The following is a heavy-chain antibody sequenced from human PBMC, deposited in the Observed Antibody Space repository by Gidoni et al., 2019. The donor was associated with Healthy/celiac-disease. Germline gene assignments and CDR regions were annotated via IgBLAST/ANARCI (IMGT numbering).Heavy chain of an antibody. J-gene: IGHJ4*02. CDR3: ARVDSSSWYSGYYFDY. CDR1: GFTFSSYW. Sequence: EVQLVESGCGLVQPGGSLRLSCAASGFTFSSYWMSWVRQAPGKGLEWVANIKQDGSEKYYVDSVKGRFTISRDNAKNSLYLQMNSLRAEDTAVYYCARVDSSSWYSGYYFDYWGQGTLVTVSS. V-gene: IGHV3-7*03. CDR2: IKQDGSEK. D-gene: IGHD6-13*01.